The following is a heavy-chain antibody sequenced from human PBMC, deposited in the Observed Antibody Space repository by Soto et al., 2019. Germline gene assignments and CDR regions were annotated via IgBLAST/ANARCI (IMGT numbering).Heavy chain of an antibody. Sequence: QVQLVQSGAEVKKPGASVKVSCKASGYTFTSYGISWVRQAPGQGLEWMGWISAYNGNTNYAQKLQGRVTMTTDTSTSTAYMELRSLRSDDTAVYYCARDRPPDIAVARNDAFDIWGQGTMVTVSS. J-gene: IGHJ3*02. CDR3: ARDRPPDIAVARNDAFDI. CDR2: ISAYNGNT. V-gene: IGHV1-18*04. D-gene: IGHD6-19*01. CDR1: GYTFTSYG.